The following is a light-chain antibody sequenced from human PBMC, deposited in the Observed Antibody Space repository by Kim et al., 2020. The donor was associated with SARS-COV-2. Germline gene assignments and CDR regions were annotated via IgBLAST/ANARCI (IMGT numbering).Light chain of an antibody. CDR2: DAS. CDR1: QTLSSRD. CDR3: QQYGSSPA. J-gene: IGKJ1*01. Sequence: LSPGERPTLSCRASQTLSSRDLAWYQQKPGHAPRLLIYDASNRATGIPDRFSGSGSGTEFTLTIGRLEPEDFAVYYCQQYGSSPAFGQGTKVDIK. V-gene: IGKV3-20*01.